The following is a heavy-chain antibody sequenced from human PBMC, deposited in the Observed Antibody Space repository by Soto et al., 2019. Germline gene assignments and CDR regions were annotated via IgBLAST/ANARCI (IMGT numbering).Heavy chain of an antibody. CDR1: GYTFATYG. CDR2: ISAHNGDT. D-gene: IGHD3-22*01. J-gene: IGHJ4*02. CDR3: ATEPIYYNDGSGYYPLGN. V-gene: IGHV1-18*04. Sequence: QVQLVQSGAEVKKPGASVKVSCKASGYTFATYGFSWVRQAPGQGLECVGWISAHNGDTHYSRKFQGRVTLTTDTSTNTAYMELRSLTSDDTAVYFCATEPIYYNDGSGYYPLGNWGQGTLVTVSS.